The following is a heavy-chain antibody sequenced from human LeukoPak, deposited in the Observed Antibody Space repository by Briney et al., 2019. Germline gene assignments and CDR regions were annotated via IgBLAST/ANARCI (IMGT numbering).Heavy chain of an antibody. CDR2: IYTSGST. J-gene: IGHJ3*02. V-gene: IGHV4-61*02. D-gene: IGHD2-2*01. Sequence: SETLSLTCTVSGGSISSGSYYWSWIRQPAGKGLERIGRIYTSGSTNYDPSLKSRVTISVDTSKNQFSLKLSSVTAADTAVYYCARDRPEVRYCSSTSCKDAFDIWGQGTMVTVSS. CDR3: ARDRPEVRYCSSTSCKDAFDI. CDR1: GGSISSGSYY.